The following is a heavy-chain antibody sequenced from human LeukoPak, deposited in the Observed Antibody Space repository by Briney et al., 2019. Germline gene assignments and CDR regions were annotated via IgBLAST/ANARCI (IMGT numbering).Heavy chain of an antibody. V-gene: IGHV3-21*06. CDR2: ISGSSSDI. Sequence: GGSLRLSCIGSEFTFRSYAMNWVRQAPGKGLEWVSSISGSSSDIYYADSVKGRFTISRDNAKNSVFLQINNLRAEDTAIYYCARRGYHDSSGYDYWGQGTLVTVSS. D-gene: IGHD3-22*01. CDR3: ARRGYHDSSGYDY. J-gene: IGHJ4*02. CDR1: EFTFRSYA.